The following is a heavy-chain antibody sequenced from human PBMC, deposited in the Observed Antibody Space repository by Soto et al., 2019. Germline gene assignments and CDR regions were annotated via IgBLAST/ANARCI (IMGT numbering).Heavy chain of an antibody. J-gene: IGHJ3*02. CDR1: GGTFSSYA. D-gene: IGHD3-10*01. Sequence: QVQLVQSGAEVKKPGSSVKVSCKASGGTFSSYAISWVRQAPGQGLEWMGGIIPIFGTANYAQKFQGRVTVTADESTNTAYMELSRLSSEETAVYYCARALRRITMVRGWGVDAFDIWGQGTTVTVSS. CDR2: IIPIFGTA. CDR3: ARALRRITMVRGWGVDAFDI. V-gene: IGHV1-69*01.